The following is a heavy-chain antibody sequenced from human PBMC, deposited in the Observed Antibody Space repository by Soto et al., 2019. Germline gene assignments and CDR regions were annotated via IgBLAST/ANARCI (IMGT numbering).Heavy chain of an antibody. D-gene: IGHD3-3*01. CDR1: GGSFSCYY. J-gene: IGHJ6*02. Sequence: SETLSLTCAVYGGSFSCYYWSWIRQPPGKGLEWIGEINHSGSTNYNPSLKSRVTISVDTSKNQFSLKLSSVTAADTAVYYCARVNWNGADXWSGYYAVYYYYYGMDVWGQGTTVTVSS. CDR2: INHSGST. CDR3: ARVNWNGADXWSGYYAVYYYYYGMDV. V-gene: IGHV4-34*01.